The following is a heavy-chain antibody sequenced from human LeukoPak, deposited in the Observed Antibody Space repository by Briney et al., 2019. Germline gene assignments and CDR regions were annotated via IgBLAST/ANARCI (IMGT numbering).Heavy chain of an antibody. Sequence: GGSLRLSCAASGYTFSCHSMNWVRQAPGKGLEWVSSISSSSSYIYYADSVKGRFTISRDNAKNSLYLQMNSLRAEDTAVYYCARDGGDYSNYYFDYWGQGTLVTVSS. CDR2: ISSSSSYI. V-gene: IGHV3-21*01. J-gene: IGHJ4*02. D-gene: IGHD4-11*01. CDR1: GYTFSCHS. CDR3: ARDGGDYSNYYFDY.